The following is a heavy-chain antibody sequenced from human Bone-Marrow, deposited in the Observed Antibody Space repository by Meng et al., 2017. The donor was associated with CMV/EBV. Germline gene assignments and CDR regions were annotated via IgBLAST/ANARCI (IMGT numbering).Heavy chain of an antibody. D-gene: IGHD5-18*01. Sequence: QLPLVHSGEEVKEAGASVKVYCKASGYTFISYYMPWVRQAPGQGLEWRGIINPSGGSTSYAQRFQGRVTMTRDTSTSTVYMELSSLRYEDTAVYYCARGGRQLWLSGGNEYWGQGALVTVSS. CDR1: GYTFISYY. CDR3: ARGGRQLWLSGGNEY. J-gene: IGHJ4*02. V-gene: IGHV1-46*01. CDR2: INPSGGST.